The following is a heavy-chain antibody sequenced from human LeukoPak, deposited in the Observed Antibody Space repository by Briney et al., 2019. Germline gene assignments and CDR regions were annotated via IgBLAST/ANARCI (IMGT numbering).Heavy chain of an antibody. J-gene: IGHJ5*02. D-gene: IGHD2-21*01. CDR2: IWYGGSNK. CDR3: ARDYCGGDCYSFDP. V-gene: IGHV3-33*01. CDR1: GFAFSSYG. Sequence: PGGSLRLSCAASGFAFSSYGMHWVRQAPGKGLDWVAVIWYGGSNKYYADSVKGRFTISRDNSKNTLYLQMNSLRAEDTAVYYCARDYCGGDCYSFDPWGQGTLVTVSS.